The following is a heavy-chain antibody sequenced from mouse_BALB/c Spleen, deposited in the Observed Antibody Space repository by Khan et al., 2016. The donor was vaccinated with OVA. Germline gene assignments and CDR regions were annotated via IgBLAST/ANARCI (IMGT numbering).Heavy chain of an antibody. J-gene: IGHJ4*01. CDR2: INTYTGEP. V-gene: IGHV9-3-1*01. CDR1: GHTFTNYG. D-gene: IGHD2-10*01. Sequence: QIQLVQSGPELKKPGETVKISCKASGHTFTNYGMNWVKQAPGKGLKWMGWINTYTGEPTYADDFNGRFAFSLETSASTAYLQIKHLKNEDTATYFCARPPYFSYAMDNWGQGTSVTVSS. CDR3: ARPPYFSYAMDN.